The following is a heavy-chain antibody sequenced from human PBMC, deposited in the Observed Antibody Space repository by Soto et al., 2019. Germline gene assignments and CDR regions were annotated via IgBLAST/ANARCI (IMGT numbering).Heavy chain of an antibody. CDR3: ARKTGYEVFDF. J-gene: IGHJ4*02. Sequence: SETLSLTCAVSGASISSSNWWSWVRQAPGKGLEWIGYIYDSGNTRYNPSLTSRVAVSLDTSKKQFFLMLTSVTAADTAVYYCARKTGYEVFDFWAQGTLVLVSS. CDR2: IYDSGNT. CDR1: GASISSSNW. V-gene: IGHV4-4*02. D-gene: IGHD5-12*01.